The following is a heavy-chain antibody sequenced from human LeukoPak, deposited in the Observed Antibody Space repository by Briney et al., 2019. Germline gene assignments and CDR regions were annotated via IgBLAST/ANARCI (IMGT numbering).Heavy chain of an antibody. V-gene: IGHV1-69*13. J-gene: IGHJ3*02. Sequence: SVKVSCKASGGTFSSYAISWVRQAPGQGLEWMGGIIPIFGTANYAQKFQGRVTITADESTSTAHMELSSLRSEDTAVYYCARGVSGSSLYDAFDIWGQGTMVTVSS. D-gene: IGHD1-26*01. CDR2: IIPIFGTA. CDR3: ARGVSGSSLYDAFDI. CDR1: GGTFSSYA.